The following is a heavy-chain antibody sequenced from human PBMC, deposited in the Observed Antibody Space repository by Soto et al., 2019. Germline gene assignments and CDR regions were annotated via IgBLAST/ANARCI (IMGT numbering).Heavy chain of an antibody. CDR1: GGSISSSSYY. D-gene: IGHD6-13*01. CDR2: IYYSGST. J-gene: IGHJ4*02. CDR3: ARHRRIEAAD. Sequence: QLQLQESGPGLVKPSETLSLTCTVSGGSISSSSYYWGWIRQPPGKGLEWIGSIYYSGSTYYNPSLKSRVPISVDPSKNQLSLKLSSVTAAATAVYYCARHRRIEAADWGQGTLVTVSS. V-gene: IGHV4-39*01.